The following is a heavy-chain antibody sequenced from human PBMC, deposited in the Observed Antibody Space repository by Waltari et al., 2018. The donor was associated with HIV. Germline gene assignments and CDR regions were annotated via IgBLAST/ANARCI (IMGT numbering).Heavy chain of an antibody. CDR2: IYYSGST. J-gene: IGHJ6*02. V-gene: IGHV4-59*01. CDR1: GGSISSYY. D-gene: IGHD2-2*01. Sequence: GGSISSYYWSWIRQPPGKGLAWIGYIYYSGSTNYNPSLKSRVTISVDTSKNQFSLKLSSVTAADTAVYYCAIRFLVVPAAGGVTDYYYGMDVWGQGTTVTVSS. CDR3: AIRFLVVPAAGGVTDYYYGMDV.